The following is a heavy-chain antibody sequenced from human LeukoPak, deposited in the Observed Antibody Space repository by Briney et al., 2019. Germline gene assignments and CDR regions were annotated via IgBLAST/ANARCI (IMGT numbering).Heavy chain of an antibody. CDR3: ARGRDYYDSSGYYPFDY. CDR2: IRKDGSEK. Sequence: GGSLRLSCAASGFSFSNDWMNWVRQAPGKGLEWVANIRKDGSEKHYVDSVKGRFTISRDNSKNTLYLQMNSLRAEDTAVYYCARGRDYYDSSGYYPFDYWGQGTLVTVSS. D-gene: IGHD3-22*01. V-gene: IGHV3-7*02. J-gene: IGHJ4*02. CDR1: GFSFSNDW.